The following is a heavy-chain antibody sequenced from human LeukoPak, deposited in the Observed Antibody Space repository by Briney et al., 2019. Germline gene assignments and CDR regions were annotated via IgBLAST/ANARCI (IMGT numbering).Heavy chain of an antibody. J-gene: IGHJ4*02. CDR1: GDSISSGTYF. CDR2: IYTSGST. Sequence: PSQTLSLTCSVSGDSISSGTYFWSWIRQPPGMGLEWIGRIYTSGSTNYNPSLKSRVTISVDTSKNQFSLKLSSVTAADTAVYYCARDGATTQELFDYWGQGTLVTVSS. CDR3: ARDGATTQELFDY. D-gene: IGHD1-26*01. V-gene: IGHV4-61*02.